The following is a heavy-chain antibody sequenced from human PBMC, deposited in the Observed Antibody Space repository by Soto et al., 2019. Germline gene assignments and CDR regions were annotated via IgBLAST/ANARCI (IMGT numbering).Heavy chain of an antibody. D-gene: IGHD3-3*01. CDR2: IIPIFGTA. J-gene: IGHJ4*02. Sequence: QVQLVQSGAEVKKPGSSVKVSCKASGGTFSSYAISWVRQAPGQGLEWMGGIIPIFGTANYAQKFQGRVTITADEATGTAYMGLSSLRSEDTAVYYCARVRVRFLEWLGSEGWGQGTLVTVSS. CDR1: GGTFSSYA. CDR3: ARVRVRFLEWLGSEG. V-gene: IGHV1-69*12.